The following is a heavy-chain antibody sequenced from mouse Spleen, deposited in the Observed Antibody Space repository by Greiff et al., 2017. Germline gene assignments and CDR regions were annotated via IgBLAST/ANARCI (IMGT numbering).Heavy chain of an antibody. V-gene: IGHV5-6*01. Sequence: EVQVVESGGDLVKPGGSLKLSCAASGFTFSSYGMSWVRQTPDKRLEWVATISSGGSYTYYPDSVKGRFTISRDNAKNTLYLQMSSLKSEDTAMYYCARHYDYLYAMDYWGQGTSVTVSS. CDR3: ARHYDYLYAMDY. J-gene: IGHJ4*01. D-gene: IGHD2-4*01. CDR2: ISSGGSYT. CDR1: GFTFSSYG.